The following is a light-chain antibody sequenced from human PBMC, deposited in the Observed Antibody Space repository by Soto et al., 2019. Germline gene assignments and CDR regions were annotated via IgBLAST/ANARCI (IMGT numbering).Light chain of an antibody. Sequence: DIQLTQSPSFLSASVGDRVTITCRASQGISSYLAWYQQKPGKAAKLLIYAASTLRSGVPSRFSGSGSGTEFTLTISSLQPEDFATYYCEQLNSYPRLTFGGATKVEMK. CDR2: AAS. CDR3: EQLNSYPRLT. V-gene: IGKV1-9*01. J-gene: IGKJ4*01. CDR1: QGISSY.